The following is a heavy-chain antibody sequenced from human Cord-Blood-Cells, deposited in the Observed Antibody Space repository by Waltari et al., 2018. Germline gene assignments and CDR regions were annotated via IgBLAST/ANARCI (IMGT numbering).Heavy chain of an antibody. D-gene: IGHD6-13*01. CDR2: IWYDGSNK. CDR3: ARDKSSSWYGKSDYYFDY. Sequence: PGKGLEWVAVIWYDGSNKYYADSVKGRFTISRDNSKNTLYLQMNSLRAEDTAVYYCARDKSSSWYGKSDYYFDYWGQGTLVTVSS. J-gene: IGHJ4*02. V-gene: IGHV3-33*01.